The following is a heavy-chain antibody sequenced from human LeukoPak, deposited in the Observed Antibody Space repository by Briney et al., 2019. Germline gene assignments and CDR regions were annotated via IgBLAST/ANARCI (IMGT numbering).Heavy chain of an antibody. CDR1: GFTFSTYA. Sequence: PGRSLRLSCAASGFTFSTYAMHWVRQAPGKGLEWVALILYDGTNKYYADSVKGRFTISRDNSKNTLYLEMNSLRAEDTAVYYCARGVEVVAAADNWFDPWGQGTLVTVSS. J-gene: IGHJ5*02. D-gene: IGHD2-2*01. CDR3: ARGVEVVAAADNWFDP. V-gene: IGHV3-30*04. CDR2: ILYDGTNK.